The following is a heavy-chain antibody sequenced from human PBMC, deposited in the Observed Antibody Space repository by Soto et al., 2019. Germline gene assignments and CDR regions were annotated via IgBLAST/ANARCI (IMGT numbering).Heavy chain of an antibody. D-gene: IGHD5-12*01. J-gene: IGHJ4*02. V-gene: IGHV4-61*01. CDR1: GGSVSGGSYF. Sequence: PSETLSLTCTVFGGSVSGGSYFWSWVRQPPGKGLEWIGYFYYSGSTKYNPSLKSRVTILEDTSKNQFSLKLNSVTAADTAVYYCAREGRMATFEYWGQGALVPVSS. CDR2: FYYSGST. CDR3: AREGRMATFEY.